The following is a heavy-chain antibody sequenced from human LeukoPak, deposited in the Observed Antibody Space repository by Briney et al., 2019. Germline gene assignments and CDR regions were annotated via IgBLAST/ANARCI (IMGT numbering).Heavy chain of an antibody. CDR1: GFTFSSYG. CDR3: ARDRGLAADAFDI. V-gene: IGHV3-33*01. Sequence: GGSLRLSCAASGFTFSSYGMHWVRQAPGKGLEWVAVIWYDGSNKYYADSVKGRFTISRDNSKNTLYLQMNSLRAEDTAVYYCARDRGLAADAFDIWGQGTMVTVSS. CDR2: IWYDGSNK. J-gene: IGHJ3*02. D-gene: IGHD2-15*01.